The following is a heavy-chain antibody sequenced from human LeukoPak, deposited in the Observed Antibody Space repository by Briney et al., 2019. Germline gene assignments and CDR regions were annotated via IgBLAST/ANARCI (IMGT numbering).Heavy chain of an antibody. Sequence: GGSLRLSCAASGFTFSSYAMSWVRQAPGKGLEWVSAISGSGGSTYYADSVKGRFTISRDNSKNTLYLQMNSLRAEDTAVYYCARDGIAAAGTPLDYYMDVWGKGTTVTVSS. CDR2: ISGSGGST. V-gene: IGHV3-23*01. CDR1: GFTFSSYA. J-gene: IGHJ6*03. CDR3: ARDGIAAAGTPLDYYMDV. D-gene: IGHD6-13*01.